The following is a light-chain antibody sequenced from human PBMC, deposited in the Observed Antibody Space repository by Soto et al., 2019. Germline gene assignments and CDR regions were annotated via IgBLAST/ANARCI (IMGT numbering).Light chain of an antibody. CDR2: TAS. CDR3: QQSYSTPIS. Sequence: DIRMTQSPSSLSASVLETFTITCRASQSISSHLNWYQQKPGKAPNLLMYTASNLQSGVPSRFSGSGSGTDFTLTISSLQPEDFATYYCQQSYSTPISFGQGTRLEIK. J-gene: IGKJ5*01. V-gene: IGKV1-39*01. CDR1: QSISSH.